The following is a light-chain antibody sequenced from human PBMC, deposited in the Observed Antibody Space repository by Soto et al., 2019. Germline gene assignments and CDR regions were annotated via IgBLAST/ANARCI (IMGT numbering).Light chain of an antibody. J-gene: IGLJ1*01. V-gene: IGLV2-14*01. CDR3: TSYTSSSTLVV. CDR2: EVS. Sequence: QSALTQPASVSGSPGQSITISCTGTTSDVGGYSHVSWYQQHPAKAPKLMIYEVSNRPSGVSNRFSGSKSGNTASLTISGLQAEDEADYYCTSYTSSSTLVVFGTGTKLTVL. CDR1: TSDVGGYSH.